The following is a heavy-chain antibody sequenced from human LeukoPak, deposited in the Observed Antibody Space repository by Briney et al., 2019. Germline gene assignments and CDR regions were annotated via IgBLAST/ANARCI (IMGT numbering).Heavy chain of an antibody. Sequence: GESLKISCQGFGYRFRKYWITWVRQMPGKGLQWMGWINPSESYAIYSPSFQGHASISADESVNTAYLQWSSLQASDTAMYYCARASTVTGDWYFDIWGGGTLVTVSS. V-gene: IGHV5-10-1*01. J-gene: IGHJ2*01. CDR1: GYRFRKYW. D-gene: IGHD4-17*01. CDR2: INPSESYA. CDR3: ARASTVTGDWYFDI.